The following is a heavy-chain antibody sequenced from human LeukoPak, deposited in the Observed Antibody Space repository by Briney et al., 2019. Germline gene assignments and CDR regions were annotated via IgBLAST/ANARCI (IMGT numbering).Heavy chain of an antibody. CDR3: ARGRPQDIVVVPAATGPFDY. V-gene: IGHV1-69*05. D-gene: IGHD2-2*01. CDR1: GGTFSSYA. Sequence: GASVKVSCKASGGTFSSYAISWVRQAPGQGLEWMGGIIPIFGTANYAQKFQGRVTITTDESTSTAYMELSSLRSEDTAVYYCARGRPQDIVVVPAATGPFDYWGQGTLVTVSS. CDR2: IIPIFGTA. J-gene: IGHJ4*02.